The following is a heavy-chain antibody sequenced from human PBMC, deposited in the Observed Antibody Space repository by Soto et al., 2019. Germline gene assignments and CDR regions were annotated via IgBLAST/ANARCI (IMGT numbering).Heavy chain of an antibody. CDR1: GYTFTSYA. CDR2: INAGNGNT. CDR3: ARGSDYYYGMDV. J-gene: IGHJ6*02. V-gene: IGHV1-3*01. Sequence: QVQLVQSGAEVKKPGASVKVSCKASGYTFTSYAMHWVRQAPGQRLEWMGWINAGNGNTKYSQKFQGRVTITRDTSASTAYMELSSMRAEDTAVYYWARGSDYYYGMDVWGQGTTVTVSS.